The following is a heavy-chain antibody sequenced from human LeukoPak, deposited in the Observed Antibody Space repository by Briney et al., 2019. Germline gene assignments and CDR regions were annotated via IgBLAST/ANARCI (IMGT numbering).Heavy chain of an antibody. J-gene: IGHJ4*02. CDR1: GFTFSSYG. D-gene: IGHD3-10*01. Sequence: PGGSLRLSCAASGFTFSSYGMHWVRQAPGKGLEWVAFIQYDGSNNNYADSVKGRFTISRDNSKNTLYLQMNSLRAEDTAVYYCAKDRAPYYFDYWGQGILVTVSS. CDR3: AKDRAPYYFDY. CDR2: IQYDGSNN. V-gene: IGHV3-30*02.